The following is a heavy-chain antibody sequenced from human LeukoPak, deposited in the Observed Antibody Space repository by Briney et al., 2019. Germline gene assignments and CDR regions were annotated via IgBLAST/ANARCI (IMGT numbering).Heavy chain of an antibody. CDR2: ISDSGGGT. J-gene: IGHJ5*02. CDR1: GFTFSNYD. Sequence: GGSLRLSCAASGFTFSNYDMSWVRQAPGKGLECVSSISDSGGGTYYADSVKGRFTIPRDNSKNTLYLQMTNLRAADTAVYYCAKDLSRAVAADWFDPWDQGSLVTVSS. V-gene: IGHV3-23*01. D-gene: IGHD6-19*01. CDR3: AKDLSRAVAADWFDP.